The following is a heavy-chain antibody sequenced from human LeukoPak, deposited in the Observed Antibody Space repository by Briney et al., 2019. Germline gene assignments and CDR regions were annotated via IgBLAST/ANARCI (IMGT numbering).Heavy chain of an antibody. Sequence: GGSLRLSCAASGFTFSSYWMSWVRQAPGKGLEWVANIKQDGSEKYYVDSVKGRFTISRDNAKNSLYLQMNSLRAEDTAVYYCARDSGDGSSWLDAFDIWGQGTMVTVSS. CDR1: GFTFSSYW. J-gene: IGHJ3*02. D-gene: IGHD6-13*01. CDR3: ARDSGDGSSWLDAFDI. V-gene: IGHV3-7*03. CDR2: IKQDGSEK.